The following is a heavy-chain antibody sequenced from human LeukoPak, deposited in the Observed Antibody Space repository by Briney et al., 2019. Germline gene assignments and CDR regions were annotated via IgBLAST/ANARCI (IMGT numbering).Heavy chain of an antibody. CDR3: AKDRSKNWGRDYFDY. V-gene: IGHV3-11*01. Sequence: GGSLRLSCAATGFTISDYYMSWIRQAPGKGLEWVSYITNSGSTVYYIDSVKGRFTISRDNSKNTLYLQMNSLRAEDTAVYYCAKDRSKNWGRDYFDYWGQGTLVTVSS. CDR1: GFTISDYY. J-gene: IGHJ4*02. D-gene: IGHD7-27*01. CDR2: ITNSGSTV.